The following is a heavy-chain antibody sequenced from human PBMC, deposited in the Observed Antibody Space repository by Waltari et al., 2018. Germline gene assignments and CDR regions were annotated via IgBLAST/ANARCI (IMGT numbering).Heavy chain of an antibody. Sequence: EVRLAESGGGLVKPGGSLRLCCTAYGFDSCDHDMNLVRQAPVTGLGWVSSIGVTHSNIFYADSVKGRFTVSRYNAKNSLYLQMDNLRAEDAGLYFCTRDLYGSGGDWFDPWGQGTLVTVSS. D-gene: IGHD3-10*01. CDR3: TRDLYGSGGDWFDP. CDR1: GFDSCDHD. CDR2: IGVTHSNI. J-gene: IGHJ5*02. V-gene: IGHV3-21*03.